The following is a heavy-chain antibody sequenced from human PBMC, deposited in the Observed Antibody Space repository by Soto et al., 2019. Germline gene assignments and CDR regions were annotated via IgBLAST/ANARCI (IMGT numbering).Heavy chain of an antibody. CDR3: ARAGAAPYYYYGMDV. J-gene: IGHJ6*02. Sequence: GASVKVSCKASGYTFSTPGMSWLRQAPGQGLEWMGWISTYNGDTNDAPKFQDRVTMTSDTSTSTVYMELRSLRSDDTAVYYCARAGAAPYYYYGMDVWGQGTRVTVSS. D-gene: IGHD2-15*01. CDR1: GYTFSTPG. V-gene: IGHV1-18*01. CDR2: ISTYNGDT.